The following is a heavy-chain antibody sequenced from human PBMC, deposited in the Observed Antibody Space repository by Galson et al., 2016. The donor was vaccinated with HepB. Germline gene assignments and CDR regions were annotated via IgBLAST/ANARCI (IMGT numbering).Heavy chain of an antibody. CDR1: GFSISIYS. CDR2: IRGSGSGT. Sequence: SLRLSCAASGFSISIYSMNWVRQAPGKGLEWVSAIRGSGSGTSYTDSVKGRFTISRDNSKNTLYLQMNSLRAEDPAVYYCAKTVLVGYNRGWGGSFDIWGRGTMVTVSS. J-gene: IGHJ3*02. CDR3: AKTVLVGYNRGWGGSFDI. V-gene: IGHV3-23*01. D-gene: IGHD6-19*01.